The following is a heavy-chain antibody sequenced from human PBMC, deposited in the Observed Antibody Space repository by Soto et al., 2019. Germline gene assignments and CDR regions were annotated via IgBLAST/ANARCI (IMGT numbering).Heavy chain of an antibody. CDR3: ARGQLVGDGYYYGMDV. CDR2: IDPSDSYT. V-gene: IGHV5-10-1*01. J-gene: IGHJ6*02. D-gene: IGHD6-13*01. CDR1: GYSFTSYG. Sequence: GESLKISCKGSGYSFTSYGINWVRQMPGKGLEWMGRIDPSDSYTNYSPSFQGHVTISADKSISTAYLQWSSLKASDTAMYYCARGQLVGDGYYYGMDVWGQGTTVTVSS.